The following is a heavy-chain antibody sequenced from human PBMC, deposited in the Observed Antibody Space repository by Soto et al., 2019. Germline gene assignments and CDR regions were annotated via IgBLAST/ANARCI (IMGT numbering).Heavy chain of an antibody. V-gene: IGHV4-59*01. CDR1: GDFSSSYY. CDR2: VYYSGST. Sequence: PSETLSLTGTVSGDFSSSYYWRWIRQSPGRGLEWIGYVYYSGSTNYNPSLKSRVTISVDTSQKQFSLKMRSVTAADTAVYFCARGKSGYYPYFDNWGQGTLVS. J-gene: IGHJ4*02. CDR3: ARGKSGYYPYFDN. D-gene: IGHD3-22*01.